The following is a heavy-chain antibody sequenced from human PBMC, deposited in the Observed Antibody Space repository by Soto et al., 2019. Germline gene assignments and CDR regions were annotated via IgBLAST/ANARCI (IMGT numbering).Heavy chain of an antibody. D-gene: IGHD4-17*01. Sequence: GASVKVSCKASGGTLGSKTISWVRPAPEQGPEWMGRIIPILGIANYAQKFQGRVTITADKSTSTAYMELSSLRSEDTAVYYCARDDYGDYTGVDAFDIWGQGTMVTVSS. CDR3: ARDDYGDYTGVDAFDI. CDR1: GGTLGSKT. J-gene: IGHJ3*02. V-gene: IGHV1-69*04. CDR2: IIPILGIA.